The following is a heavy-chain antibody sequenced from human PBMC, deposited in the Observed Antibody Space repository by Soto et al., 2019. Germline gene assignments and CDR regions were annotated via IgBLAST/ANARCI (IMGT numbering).Heavy chain of an antibody. Sequence: PGGSLRLSCAASGFTFSTYGIHWVRQAPGKGLQWLAVIWYDVGIEYYSDSVKGRFTISGDNSKNTLYLQMNSLRVEDTAVYYCARDLTGSQGWFDPWGQGTLVTVSS. CDR1: GFTFSTYG. CDR2: IWYDVGIE. D-gene: IGHD1-20*01. J-gene: IGHJ5*02. V-gene: IGHV3-33*01. CDR3: ARDLTGSQGWFDP.